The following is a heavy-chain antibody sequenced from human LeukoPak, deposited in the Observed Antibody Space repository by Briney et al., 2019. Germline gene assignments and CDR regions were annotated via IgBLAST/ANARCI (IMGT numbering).Heavy chain of an antibody. CDR2: ISGSGGST. D-gene: IGHD5-24*01. CDR3: AKELSEMATISPFDY. CDR1: GFTFSSYA. J-gene: IGHJ4*02. V-gene: IGHV3-23*01. Sequence: GGSLRLSCAASGFTFSSYAMSWVRQAPGKGREGVSAISGSGGSTYYADSVKGRITISRENSKNTLYLQMNSLRAEDTAVSYCAKELSEMATISPFDYWGQGTLVTVSS.